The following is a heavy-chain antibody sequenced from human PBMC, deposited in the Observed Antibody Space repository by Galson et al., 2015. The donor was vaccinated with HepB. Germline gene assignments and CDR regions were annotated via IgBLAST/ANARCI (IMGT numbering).Heavy chain of an antibody. Sequence: SLRLSCAASGFAFHSHAMSWVRQAPGKGLEWISGISGNGDSTFYVDSVKGRFTTSRDNSKNTLYLQMNSLGAEDAALYFCAKGYGLFDSWGQGILVIVSS. D-gene: IGHD5-18*01. J-gene: IGHJ5*01. CDR2: ISGNGDST. CDR3: AKGYGLFDS. CDR1: GFAFHSHA. V-gene: IGHV3-23*01.